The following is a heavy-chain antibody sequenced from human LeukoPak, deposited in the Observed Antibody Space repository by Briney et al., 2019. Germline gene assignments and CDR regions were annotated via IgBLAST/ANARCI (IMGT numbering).Heavy chain of an antibody. V-gene: IGHV4-4*09. CDR2: IYTSGST. J-gene: IGHJ6*03. Sequence: PSETLSLTCTVSGGSISSYYWSWIRQPPGKGLEWIGYIYTSGSTTYNPSLKSPVTISVDTSRNQFSLKLSSVTAPDTAVYYCARHKGRYYYYYMDVWGKGTTVTVSS. CDR3: ARHKGRYYYYYMDV. CDR1: GGSISSYY.